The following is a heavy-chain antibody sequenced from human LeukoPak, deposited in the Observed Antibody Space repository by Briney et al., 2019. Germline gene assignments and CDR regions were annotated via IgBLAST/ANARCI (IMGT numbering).Heavy chain of an antibody. J-gene: IGHJ6*02. CDR3: ASCNDYYYYGMDV. V-gene: IGHV3-23*01. CDR2: ISGSGGST. Sequence: GGSLRLSCAASGFTFSSYAMSWVRQAPGKGLEWVSAISGSGGSTYYADSVKGRFTISRDNSKNTLYLQMNSLRAEDTAVYYCASCNDYYYYGMDVWGQGTTVTVSS. D-gene: IGHD2-2*01. CDR1: GFTFSSYA.